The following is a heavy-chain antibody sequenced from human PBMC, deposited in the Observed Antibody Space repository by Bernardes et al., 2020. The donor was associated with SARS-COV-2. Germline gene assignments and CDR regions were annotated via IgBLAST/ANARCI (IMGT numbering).Heavy chain of an antibody. CDR3: ARDPIVGATEYYYGMDV. Sequence: GGSLRLSCAASGFTFSSYAMHWVRQAPGKGLEWVAVISYDGSNKYYADSVKGRFTISRDNSKNTLYLQMNSLRAEDTAVYYCARDPIVGATEYYYGMDVWGQGTTVTVSS. J-gene: IGHJ6*02. CDR1: GFTFSSYA. V-gene: IGHV3-30-3*01. CDR2: ISYDGSNK. D-gene: IGHD1-26*01.